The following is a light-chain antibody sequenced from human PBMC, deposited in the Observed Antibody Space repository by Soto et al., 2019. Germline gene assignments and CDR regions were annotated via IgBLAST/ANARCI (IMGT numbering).Light chain of an antibody. V-gene: IGLV1-44*01. CDR3: AAWDDSLNVYV. CDR1: SSNIGSNT. CDR2: SNN. Sequence: QSVLTQPPSASGTPGQRVTISCSGSSSNIGSNTVNWYQQLPGTAPKLLIYSNNQQPSGVPDRFSGSKSGTSASLAISGLQSEDEADYYCAAWDDSLNVYVCGTGSKVTVL. J-gene: IGLJ1*01.